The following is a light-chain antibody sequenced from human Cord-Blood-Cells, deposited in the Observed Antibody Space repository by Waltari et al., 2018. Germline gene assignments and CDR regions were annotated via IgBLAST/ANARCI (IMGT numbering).Light chain of an antibody. CDR3: GTWDSSLSAVV. CDR1: SSHIGKNY. Sequence: QSVLTQPPSVSAAPGPKVTISCSGSSSHIGKNYVSWYQQLPGTAPKLLIYDNYKRPSGIPDRFAGSQSGTSATLGITGLQTGDEADYYCGTWDSSLSAVVFGGGTKLTVL. V-gene: IGLV1-51*01. J-gene: IGLJ2*01. CDR2: DNY.